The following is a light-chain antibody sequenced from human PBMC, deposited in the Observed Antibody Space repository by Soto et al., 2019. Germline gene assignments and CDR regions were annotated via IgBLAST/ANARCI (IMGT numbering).Light chain of an antibody. CDR2: NND. V-gene: IGLV1-44*01. J-gene: IGLJ2*01. CDR3: AAWDDSLNGIV. CDR1: SSNVGSQT. Sequence: QSVLTQPPSASGAPGQRVTISCSGSSSNVGSQTVDWYQQLPRTAPKLLIYNNDQRPSGVPDRLSGSKSGTSASLAISGLLAEDEADYYCAAWDDSLNGIVFGGGTQLTVL.